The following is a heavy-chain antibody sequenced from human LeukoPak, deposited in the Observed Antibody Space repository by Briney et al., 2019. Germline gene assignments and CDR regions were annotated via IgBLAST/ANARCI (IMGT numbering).Heavy chain of an antibody. Sequence: GSVRVSCKTSGYIFTSYGISWVRQAPGLGLEWMGWISTYNGMTSYAQKFQGRVTMTTDTSTSTSYMELRSLTSDDTAVYYCARVEGGGRRGFWFDPWGQGTLDT. CDR1: GYIFTSYG. CDR2: ISTYNGMT. D-gene: IGHD3-16*01. CDR3: ARVEGGGRRGFWFDP. J-gene: IGHJ5*02. V-gene: IGHV1-18*01.